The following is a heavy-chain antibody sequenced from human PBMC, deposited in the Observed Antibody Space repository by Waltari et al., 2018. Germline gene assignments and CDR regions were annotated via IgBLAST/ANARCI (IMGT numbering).Heavy chain of an antibody. J-gene: IGHJ4*02. CDR1: GGSFSGYY. Sequence: QVQLQQWGAGLLKPSETLSLTCAVYGGSFSGYYWSWIRQPPGKGLEGIGEINHSGSTNYNPSLKSRVTISVDTSKNQFSLKLSSVTAADTAVYYCARSAAAAVPRVWGQGTLVTVSS. D-gene: IGHD6-13*01. V-gene: IGHV4-34*01. CDR3: ARSAAAAVPRV. CDR2: INHSGST.